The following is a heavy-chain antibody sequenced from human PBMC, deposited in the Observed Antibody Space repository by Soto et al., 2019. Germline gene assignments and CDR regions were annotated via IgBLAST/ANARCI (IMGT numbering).Heavy chain of an antibody. V-gene: IGHV4-34*01. CDR2: INHSGST. D-gene: IGHD3-10*02. Sequence: QVRLQQWGAGLLKPSETLPLTCAVYGGSFSDYYWSWIRQPPGKGLEWIGEINHSGSTNYNPSLKTRVTIGVDTSKSQFSLKLNSVTAADTAVYYCAIDVPARYFDLWGRGTPVTVSS. J-gene: IGHJ2*01. CDR3: AIDVPARYFDL. CDR1: GGSFSDYY.